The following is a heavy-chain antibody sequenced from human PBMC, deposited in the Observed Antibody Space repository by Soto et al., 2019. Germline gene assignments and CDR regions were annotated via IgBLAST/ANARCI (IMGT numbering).Heavy chain of an antibody. CDR1: GFTFSSYG. D-gene: IGHD3-9*01. J-gene: IGHJ6*01. Sequence: GGSLRLSCAASGFTFSSYGMHWVRQAPGKGLEWVAVIWYDGSNKYYADSVKGRFTISRDNSKNTLYLQMNSLRAEDTAVYYCARGRHVLRYFDWLNYYYGMDVWGQGTTVTVSS. CDR2: IWYDGSNK. CDR3: ARGRHVLRYFDWLNYYYGMDV. V-gene: IGHV3-33*01.